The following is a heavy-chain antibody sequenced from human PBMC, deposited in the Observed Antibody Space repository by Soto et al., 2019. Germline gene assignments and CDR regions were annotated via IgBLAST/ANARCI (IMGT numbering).Heavy chain of an antibody. CDR2: ISSDGGKM. V-gene: IGHV3-23*01. D-gene: IGHD2-15*01. CDR1: GFSFSSYS. CDR3: AKDPYCSGGGCQSSYYYYYMDG. J-gene: IGHJ6*03. Sequence: HPGGSLRLSCAASGFSFSSYSMHWVRQAPGEGLVWLSRISSDGGKMFYADSVKGRFTISRDNSKNTLYLQMNSLRAEDTAVYYCAKDPYCSGGGCQSSYYYYYMDGWGKGTTVTVSS.